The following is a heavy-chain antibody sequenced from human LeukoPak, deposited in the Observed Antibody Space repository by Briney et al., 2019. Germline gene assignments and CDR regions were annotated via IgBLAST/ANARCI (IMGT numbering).Heavy chain of an antibody. V-gene: IGHV3-21*04. D-gene: IGHD6-19*01. J-gene: IGHJ4*02. Sequence: GGSLRLSCAASGFTFSDYSMNWVRQAPGQGLDWVSSISSRSAYISYADSVKGRFTISRDTSKNTLSLQMNSLRAEDTAVYFCARHLVTHGSGWWVFDYWGQGTLLAVSS. CDR1: GFTFSDYS. CDR3: ARHLVTHGSGWWVFDY. CDR2: ISSRSAYI.